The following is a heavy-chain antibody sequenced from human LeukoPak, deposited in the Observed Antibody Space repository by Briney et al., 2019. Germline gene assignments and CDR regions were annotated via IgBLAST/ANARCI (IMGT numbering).Heavy chain of an antibody. J-gene: IGHJ3*02. CDR2: INPNSGGT. D-gene: IGHD6-19*01. Sequence: GASVKVSCKASGYTFTGYYMHWVRQAPGQGLEWMGWINPNSGGTNYAQKFQGRVTMTRDTSISTAYMELSRLRSDDTAVYYCARAGSRIAVAGDAFDIWGQGTMVTVSS. V-gene: IGHV1-2*02. CDR1: GYTFTGYY. CDR3: ARAGSRIAVAGDAFDI.